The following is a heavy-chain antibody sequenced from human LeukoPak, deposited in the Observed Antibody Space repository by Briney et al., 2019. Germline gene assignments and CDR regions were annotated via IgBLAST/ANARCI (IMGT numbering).Heavy chain of an antibody. CDR1: GFTFSSYA. V-gene: IGHV3-30-3*01. D-gene: IGHD6-13*01. CDR2: ISYDGSNK. Sequence: GRSLRLSCAASGFTFSSYAMHRVRQAPGKGLEWVAVISYDGSNKYYADSVKGRFTISRDNSKNTLYLQMNSLRAEDTAVYYCARDGAAGGMDVWGQGTTVTVSS. J-gene: IGHJ6*02. CDR3: ARDGAAGGMDV.